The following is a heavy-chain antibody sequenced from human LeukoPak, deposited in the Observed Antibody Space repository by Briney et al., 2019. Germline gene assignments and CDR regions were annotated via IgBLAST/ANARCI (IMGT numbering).Heavy chain of an antibody. Sequence: SQTLSLTCTVSGGSISSGGYYWTWIRQHPGKGLEWIGYIYYSGSSYYNPSLKSRLTISVDTSKNQFSLKLSSVTAADTALYYCARLTYDSSGYYAHWGQGTLVTVSS. CDR3: ARLTYDSSGYYAH. CDR1: GGSISSGGYY. V-gene: IGHV4-31*03. CDR2: IYYSGSS. D-gene: IGHD3-22*01. J-gene: IGHJ4*02.